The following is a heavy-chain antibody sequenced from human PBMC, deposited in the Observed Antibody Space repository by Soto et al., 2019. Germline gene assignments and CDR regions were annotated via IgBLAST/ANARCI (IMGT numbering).Heavy chain of an antibody. Sequence: SETLSLTCTVSGGSISSGSYYWGWIRQPPGKGLEWIGSIYYSGSAYYNPSVKSRVTISVDTSKNQFSLKLGSVTAADTAVYYCARLDLVGGIDYSGQGTLVTVSS. CDR3: ARLDLVGGIDY. CDR2: IYYSGSA. D-gene: IGHD2-15*01. J-gene: IGHJ4*02. V-gene: IGHV4-39*01. CDR1: GGSISSGSYY.